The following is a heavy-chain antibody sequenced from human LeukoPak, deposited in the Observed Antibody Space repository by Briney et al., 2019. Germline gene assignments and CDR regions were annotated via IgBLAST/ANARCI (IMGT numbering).Heavy chain of an antibody. V-gene: IGHV1-46*01. CDR2: INPNGGIT. CDR1: GYTFSSYY. J-gene: IGHJ4*02. CDR3: ARDQEGFGY. Sequence: ASVKVSCKASGYTFSSYYMHWVRQAPGQGLEWLGIINPNGGITGYAQKFQGRVTMTRDTSTSTVHMELSGLRSEDTAVYYCARDQEGFGYWGQGTLVTVSS.